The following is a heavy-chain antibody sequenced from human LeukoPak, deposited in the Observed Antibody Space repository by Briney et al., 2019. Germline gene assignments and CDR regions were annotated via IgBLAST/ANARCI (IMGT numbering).Heavy chain of an antibody. CDR3: ARDCSSTSCYYYYMDV. V-gene: IGHV1-2*02. Sequence: ASAKVSCKASGYTFTGYYMHWARPAPGQGLEWVGWINPNSGGTNYAQKFQGRVTMTRDTSISTAYMELSRLRSDDTAVYYCARDCSSTSCYYYYMDVWGKGTTVTVSS. J-gene: IGHJ6*03. D-gene: IGHD2-2*01. CDR1: GYTFTGYY. CDR2: INPNSGGT.